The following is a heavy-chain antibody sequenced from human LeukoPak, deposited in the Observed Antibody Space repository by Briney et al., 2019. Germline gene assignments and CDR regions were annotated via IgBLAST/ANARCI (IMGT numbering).Heavy chain of an antibody. CDR2: IVVGSGNT. CDR3: ARDGTTGTTAYSDAFDI. J-gene: IGHJ3*02. CDR1: GFTFTSSA. V-gene: IGHV1-58*02. D-gene: IGHD1-1*01. Sequence: SVKVSCKASGFTFTSSAMQWVRQARGQRLEWIGWIVVGSGNTNYAQKFQERVTITRDMSTSTAYMELSSLRSEDTAVYYCARDGTTGTTAYSDAFDIWGQGTMVTVSS.